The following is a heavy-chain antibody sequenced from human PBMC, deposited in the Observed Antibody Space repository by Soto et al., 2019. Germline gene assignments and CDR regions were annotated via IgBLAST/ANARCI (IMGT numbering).Heavy chain of an antibody. D-gene: IGHD2-8*01. CDR3: ARGYADPSKYYYYMDV. Sequence: QVQLVQSGAEVKKPGASVKVSCKASGYTFTSYDINWVRQATGHGLEWMGWMKPNNVNTGYAQKFQGRVTMTKNTSISTAYMELSNLRSEDTAVYYCARGYADPSKYYYYMDVWGKGTTVTVSS. CDR2: MKPNNVNT. CDR1: GYTFTSYD. J-gene: IGHJ6*03. V-gene: IGHV1-8*01.